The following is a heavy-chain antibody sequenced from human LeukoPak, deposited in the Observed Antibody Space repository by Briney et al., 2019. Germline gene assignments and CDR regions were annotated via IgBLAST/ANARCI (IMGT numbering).Heavy chain of an antibody. D-gene: IGHD3-10*01. CDR1: GFTLSNYW. V-gene: IGHV3-74*01. CDR3: AKEPPITPYYFDY. Sequence: GGSLRLSCAASGFTLSNYWMHWVRQAPGEGLVWVSRIKTDGTITNYADSVKGRFTISRDNSKNTLYLQMNSLRAEDTAVYYCAKEPPITPYYFDYWGQGTLVTVSS. J-gene: IGHJ4*02. CDR2: IKTDGTIT.